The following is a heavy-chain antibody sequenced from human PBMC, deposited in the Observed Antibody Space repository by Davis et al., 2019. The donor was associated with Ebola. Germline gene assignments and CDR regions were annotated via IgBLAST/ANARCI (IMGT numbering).Heavy chain of an antibody. Sequence: SVKVSCKASGGTFSSYAISWVRQAPGQGLEWMGGIIPIFGTASYAQKFQGRVTITADESTSTAYMELSSLRSEDTAVYYCSVQRWLQSYYFDYWGQGTLVTVSS. CDR2: IIPIFGTA. D-gene: IGHD5-24*01. CDR3: SVQRWLQSYYFDY. V-gene: IGHV1-69*13. CDR1: GGTFSSYA. J-gene: IGHJ4*02.